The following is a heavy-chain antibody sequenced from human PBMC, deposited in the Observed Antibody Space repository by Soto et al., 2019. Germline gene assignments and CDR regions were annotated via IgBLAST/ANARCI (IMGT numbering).Heavy chain of an antibody. CDR1: GGPITPYY. CDR3: ARLGGYFQALDS. J-gene: IGHJ4*02. D-gene: IGHD3-22*01. Sequence: QVQLQESGPGLVRPSETLSLTCTVSGGPITPYYWSWIRQPPGKGLEWIGYIYFAGTTTYHPSLQSRVAISVDTSENQFSLTLTSVTAADTAVYYCARLGGYFQALDSWGQGTLVTVSS. V-gene: IGHV4-59*08. CDR2: IYFAGTT.